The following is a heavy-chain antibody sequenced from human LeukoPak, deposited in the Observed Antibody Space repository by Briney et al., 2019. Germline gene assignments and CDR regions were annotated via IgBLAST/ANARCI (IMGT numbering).Heavy chain of an antibody. D-gene: IGHD3-22*01. CDR1: GGSISNYY. Sequence: SETLSLTCTVFGGSISNYYWSWIRQPPGQGLEWIGYIYYSGSTNYNPSLKSRVTISVDTSKNQFFLKLSSMTAADTAIYYCARVIVGGFFDYWGQGALVTVSS. CDR2: IYYSGST. CDR3: ARVIVGGFFDY. V-gene: IGHV4-59*01. J-gene: IGHJ4*02.